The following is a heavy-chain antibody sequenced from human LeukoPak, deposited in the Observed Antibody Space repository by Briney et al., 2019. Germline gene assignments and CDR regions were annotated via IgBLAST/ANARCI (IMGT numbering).Heavy chain of an antibody. Sequence: ASVKVSCTASGYTFTGYYMHWVRQAPGQGLEWMGWINPNSGGTNYAQKFQGRVTMTRDTSISTAYMELSRLRSDDTAVYYCAREHCSSTSCNNWFDPWGQGTLVTVSS. CDR2: INPNSGGT. D-gene: IGHD2-2*01. CDR1: GYTFTGYY. CDR3: AREHCSSTSCNNWFDP. J-gene: IGHJ5*02. V-gene: IGHV1-2*02.